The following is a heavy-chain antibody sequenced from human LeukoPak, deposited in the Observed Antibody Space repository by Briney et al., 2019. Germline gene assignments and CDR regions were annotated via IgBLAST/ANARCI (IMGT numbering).Heavy chain of an antibody. CDR1: GYTFTSYG. Sequence: ASVTVSCKASGYTFTSYGISWLRQAPGQGLEWMGWISAYNGNTNYAQKLQGRVTMTTDTSTSTAYMELRSLRSDDTAVYYCARARRGSAPYYYYYMDVWGKGTTVTVSS. CDR2: ISAYNGNT. J-gene: IGHJ6*03. V-gene: IGHV1-18*01. D-gene: IGHD1-14*01. CDR3: ARARRGSAPYYYYYMDV.